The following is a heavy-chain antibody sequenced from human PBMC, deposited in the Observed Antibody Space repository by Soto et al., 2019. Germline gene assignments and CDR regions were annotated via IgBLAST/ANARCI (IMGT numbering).Heavy chain of an antibody. D-gene: IGHD3-9*01. CDR1: GGTFSSYT. CDR2: IIPILGIA. Sequence: QVQLVQSGAEVKKPGSSVKVSCKASGGTFSSYTISWVRQAPGQGLEWMGRIIPILGIANYAQKFQGRVTITADKSTSIAYMELSSLRSEDTAVYYCARPSRYFDWFIPTALDAVDIWGQGTMVTVSS. J-gene: IGHJ3*02. V-gene: IGHV1-69*02. CDR3: ARPSRYFDWFIPTALDAVDI.